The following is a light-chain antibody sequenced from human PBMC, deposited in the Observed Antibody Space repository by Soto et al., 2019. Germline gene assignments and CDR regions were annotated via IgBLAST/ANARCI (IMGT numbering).Light chain of an antibody. J-gene: IGKJ1*01. V-gene: IGKV1-39*01. CDR2: AAS. CDR3: QQSYITPRT. CDR1: QSISSW. Sequence: IPLTQATSTLSESIGDSVTINCRASQSISSWVAWYQQKPGKAPKLLIYAASSLQSGVPSRFSGSGSGTDFTLTISCLQPEDFATYYCQQSYITPRTFGQGTKVDIK.